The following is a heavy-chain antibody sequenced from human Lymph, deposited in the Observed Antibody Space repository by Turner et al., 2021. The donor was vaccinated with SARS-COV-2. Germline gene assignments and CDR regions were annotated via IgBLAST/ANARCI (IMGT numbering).Heavy chain of an antibody. Sequence: QLQLQESGPGLVKPSETLSLTCAVSGGSISSSSYYWGWIRQPPGKGLEWIGSIYYSGTTYYNPSLKSRVTISVDTSKNQFSLKLSSVTAADTALYYCARNDRVVVQSFDYWGQGTLVTVSS. CDR3: ARNDRVVVQSFDY. V-gene: IGHV4-39*01. D-gene: IGHD3-22*01. CDR2: IYYSGTT. J-gene: IGHJ4*02. CDR1: GGSISSSSYY.